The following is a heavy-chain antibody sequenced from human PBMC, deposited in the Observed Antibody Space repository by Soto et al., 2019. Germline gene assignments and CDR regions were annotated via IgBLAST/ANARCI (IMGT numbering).Heavy chain of an antibody. D-gene: IGHD2-21*01. Sequence: PSETLSLTCAVSGSSISSGYYWGWIRQSPGKGLEWIGSVYHTGTTYYNPSFQSRVTISINTSNNQFSLKLRSVTAADAAVYYCASGFGGHSEWGHGSDPWGQGTLVTVSS. CDR1: GSSISSGYY. CDR2: VYHTGTT. V-gene: IGHV4-38-2*01. J-gene: IGHJ5*02. CDR3: ASGFGGHSEWGHGSDP.